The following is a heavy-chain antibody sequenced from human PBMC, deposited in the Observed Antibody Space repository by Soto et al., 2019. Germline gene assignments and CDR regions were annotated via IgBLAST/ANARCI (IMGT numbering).Heavy chain of an antibody. D-gene: IGHD2-2*01. V-gene: IGHV3-7*03. Sequence: SLRLSCAASGFTFSSYWMSWVRQAPGKGLEWVANIKQDGSEKYYVDSVKGRFTISRDNAKNSLYLQMNSLRAEDTAVYYCARVSSCSSTSCYRYYGMHVWGQGTTVTVS. CDR3: ARVSSCSSTSCYRYYGMHV. CDR1: GFTFSSYW. CDR2: IKQDGSEK. J-gene: IGHJ6*02.